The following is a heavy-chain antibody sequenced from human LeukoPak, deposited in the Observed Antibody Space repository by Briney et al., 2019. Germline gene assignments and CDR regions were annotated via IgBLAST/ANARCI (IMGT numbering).Heavy chain of an antibody. J-gene: IGHJ5*02. CDR3: ARHPIAAAGFNWFDP. D-gene: IGHD6-13*01. CDR1: GFTFSSYG. Sequence: GGSLRLSCAASGFTFSSYGMHWVRQAPGKGLEWVAVIWYDGSNKYYADSVKGRFTISRDNAKNSLYLQMNSLRAEDTAVYYCARHPIAAAGFNWFDPWGQGTLVTVSS. V-gene: IGHV3-33*01. CDR2: IWYDGSNK.